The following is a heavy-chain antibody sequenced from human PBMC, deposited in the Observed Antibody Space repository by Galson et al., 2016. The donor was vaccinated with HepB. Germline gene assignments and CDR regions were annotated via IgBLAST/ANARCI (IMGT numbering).Heavy chain of an antibody. Sequence: TLSLTCTVSGGSISSENSYWSWIRQYPGKGLEWFGFIYYTGRTYYNPSLKSRVTMSVDTSQNQFSLSLSSVTAADTAVYYCARHRTDGDYFDYWGQGTLVTVSS. CDR3: ARHRTDGDYFDY. J-gene: IGHJ4*02. CDR1: GGSISSENSY. D-gene: IGHD4-17*01. V-gene: IGHV4-31*03. CDR2: IYYTGRT.